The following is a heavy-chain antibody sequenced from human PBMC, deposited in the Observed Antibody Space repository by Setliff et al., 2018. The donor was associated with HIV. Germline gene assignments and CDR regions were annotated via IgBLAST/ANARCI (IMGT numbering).Heavy chain of an antibody. CDR3: ARGGGGAYYYYYMDV. D-gene: IGHD1-26*01. V-gene: IGHV4-31*03. CDR1: GGSISSGGYY. Sequence: PSETLSLTCTVSGGSISSGGYYWSWIRQHPGKGLEWIGNIYYSGSPYYNPSLKSRLTMSVDTSKNQFSLRLSSVTAADTAVYYCARGGGGAYYYYYMDVWGKGTTVTVSS. J-gene: IGHJ6*03. CDR2: IYYSGSP.